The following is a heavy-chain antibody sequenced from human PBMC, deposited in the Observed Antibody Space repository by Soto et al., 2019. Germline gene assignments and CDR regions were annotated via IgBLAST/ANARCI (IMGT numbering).Heavy chain of an antibody. J-gene: IGHJ4*02. CDR3: VSDGYVCSGSHCFRHFNY. CDR1: KFSISAYW. CDR2: IKGDGSET. D-gene: IGHD6-19*01. V-gene: IGHV3-7*03. Sequence: EVQLVESGGGLVQPGGSLRLSCAASKFSISAYWMSWVRQAPGKGLEWVANIKGDGSETRYVDSVKGRFAISRDNAKNSLYLQMSSLRAEDTAVYYGVSDGYVCSGSHCFRHFNYWGQGTLVTVSS.